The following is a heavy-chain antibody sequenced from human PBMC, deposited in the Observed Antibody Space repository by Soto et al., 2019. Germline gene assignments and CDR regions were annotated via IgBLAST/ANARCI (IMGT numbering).Heavy chain of an antibody. V-gene: IGHV4-4*02. D-gene: IGHD3-10*01. CDR3: ARLRFSGSGSYPSYYFDY. CDR2: IYHSGST. CDR1: SGSISSSNW. Sequence: QVQLQESGPGLVKPSGTLSLTCAVYSGSISSSNWWSLVRQPPGKGLEWNGEIYHSGSTNYNPSHKSRVTISVDKSKNQFSLKLSSVTAADTAVYYCARLRFSGSGSYPSYYFDYWGQGTLVTVSS. J-gene: IGHJ4*02.